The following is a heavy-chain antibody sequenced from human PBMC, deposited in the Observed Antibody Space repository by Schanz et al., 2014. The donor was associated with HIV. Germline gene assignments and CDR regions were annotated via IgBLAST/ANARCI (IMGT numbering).Heavy chain of an antibody. CDR1: GDSLSDNF. J-gene: IGHJ5*02. CDR2: VGHSGST. D-gene: IGHD3-16*01. CDR3: ARGFLMGRDYDYILGSSRYAAWFDP. V-gene: IGHV4-34*01. Sequence: QVRLQQWGAGLLKPSETLTLTCAVYGDSLSDNFWTWIRQSPGKGLEWIGEVGHSGSTNYHPSLKIRVTISVATSKNRFSLGLVSVTAADTAVYYCARGFLMGRDYDYILGSSRYAAWFDPWGQGTLVTVSS.